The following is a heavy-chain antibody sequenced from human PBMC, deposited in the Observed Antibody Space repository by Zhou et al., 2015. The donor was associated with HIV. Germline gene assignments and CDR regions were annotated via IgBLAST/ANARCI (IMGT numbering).Heavy chain of an antibody. CDR2: MNPNSGNT. CDR1: GYTFTSYD. J-gene: IGHJ6*02. D-gene: IGHD6-19*01. Sequence: QVQLVQSGAEVKKPGASVKVSCKASGYTFTSYDINWVRQATGQGLEWMGWMNPNSGNTGYAQKFQGRVTMTRNTSISTAYMELSSLRSEDTAVYYCARTLDSSGWHYYYYYGMDVWGQGTTVTVSS. V-gene: IGHV1-8*01. CDR3: ARTLDSSGWHYYYYYGMDV.